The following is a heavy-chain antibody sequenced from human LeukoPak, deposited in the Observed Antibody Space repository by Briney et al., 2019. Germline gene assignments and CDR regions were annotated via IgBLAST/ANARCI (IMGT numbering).Heavy chain of an antibody. J-gene: IGHJ4*02. CDR1: GFTFSSYA. Sequence: PGGSLRLSCAASGFTFSSYAMHWVRQAPGKGLEWVAVISYDGSNKYYADSVKGRFTISRDNSKNTLYLQMNSLRAEDTAVYYCARGLRGFLEWLSLGYFDYWGQGTLVTVSS. CDR3: ARGLRGFLEWLSLGYFDY. V-gene: IGHV3-30-3*01. D-gene: IGHD3-3*01. CDR2: ISYDGSNK.